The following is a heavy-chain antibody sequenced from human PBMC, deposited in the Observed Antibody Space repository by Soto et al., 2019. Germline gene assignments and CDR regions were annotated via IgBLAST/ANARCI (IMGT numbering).Heavy chain of an antibody. CDR2: VSSTGST. Sequence: SETLSLTCTVSGGSISNYYWSWIRQPAEKRLEWIGRVSSTGSTYYNPSLKSRVTISVDTSKNQVSLNLTSVTAADTAVYYCARGVPAAVTDWSDPWGKGTLVTVSS. J-gene: IGHJ5*02. CDR1: GGSISNYY. D-gene: IGHD6-25*01. V-gene: IGHV4-4*07. CDR3: ARGVPAAVTDWSDP.